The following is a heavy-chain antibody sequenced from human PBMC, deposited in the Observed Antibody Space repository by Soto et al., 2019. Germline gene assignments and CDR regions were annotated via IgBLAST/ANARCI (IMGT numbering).Heavy chain of an antibody. CDR2: TYYRSKWYN. CDR1: GDSVSSNSSA. Sequence: SQTLSLTFAISGDSVSSNSSAWNWIRQSPSRGLEWLGRTYYRSKWYNDYAVSVKSRITINPDTSKNQFSLQLNSVTPEDTAVYYSARFLSATHVQYYYYFYASDVWGQATTVT. J-gene: IGHJ6*02. V-gene: IGHV6-1*01. CDR3: ARFLSATHVQYYYYFYASDV. D-gene: IGHD3-3*01.